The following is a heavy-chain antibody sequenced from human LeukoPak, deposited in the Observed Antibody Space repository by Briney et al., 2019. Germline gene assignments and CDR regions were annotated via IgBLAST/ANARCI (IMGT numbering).Heavy chain of an antibody. D-gene: IGHD2-2*03. CDR3: ARVSGYCSNSNCYALYYFDS. J-gene: IGHJ4*02. Sequence: PGGSLRLSCAASGFTFSDYSITWIRQAPGKGLEWVSFIGRSGTIIFYADSVKGRFSISRDNAKNSLYLQMNSLRAEDTAVYYCARVSGYCSNSNCYALYYFDSWGQRTLSPSPQ. CDR2: IGRSGTII. CDR1: GFTFSDYS. V-gene: IGHV3-11*01.